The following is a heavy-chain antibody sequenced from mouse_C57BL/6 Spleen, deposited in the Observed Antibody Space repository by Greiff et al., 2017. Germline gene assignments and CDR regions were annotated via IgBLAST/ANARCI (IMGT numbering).Heavy chain of an antibody. J-gene: IGHJ2*01. Sequence: QVQLQQSGAELVRPGTSVKMSCKASGYTFTNYWIGWAKQRPGHGLEWIGDIYPGGGYTNYNAKFKGKATLTADKSSSTAYMQFSSLTSEDSAIYDCARGYDYDRRGFHYWGQGTTLTVSS. CDR1: GYTFTNYW. CDR3: ARGYDYDRRGFHY. D-gene: IGHD2-4*01. V-gene: IGHV1-63*01. CDR2: IYPGGGYT.